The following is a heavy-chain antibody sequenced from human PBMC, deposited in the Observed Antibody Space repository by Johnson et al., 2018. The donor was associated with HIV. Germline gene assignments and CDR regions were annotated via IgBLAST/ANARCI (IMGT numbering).Heavy chain of an antibody. CDR3: ERGGKDHAFDI. J-gene: IGHJ3*02. V-gene: IGHV3-20*04. CDR1: GFSIDDYA. CDR2: INWNGGST. Sequence: MQLVESGGGVVQPGRSLRLSCAAFGFSIDDYAMSWVRQVPGKGLEWVSGINWNGGSTNYAASVKGRFTSSRDNSKNTLYLQMNSMRAKDTAVYYCERGGKDHAFDIGGQGTMVTVSS. D-gene: IGHD3-16*01.